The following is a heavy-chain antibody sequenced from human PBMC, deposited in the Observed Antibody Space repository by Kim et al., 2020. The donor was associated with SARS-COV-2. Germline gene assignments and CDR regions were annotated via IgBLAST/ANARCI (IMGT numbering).Heavy chain of an antibody. CDR3: ARSDYDILTGDPDYYYYGMDV. D-gene: IGHD3-9*01. V-gene: IGHV3-11*03. Sequence: GGSLRLSCAASGFTFSDYYMSWIRQAPGKGLEWVSYISSSSSYTNYADSVKGRFTISRDNAKNSLYLQMNSLRAEDTAVYYCARSDYDILTGDPDYYYYGMDVWGQGTTVTVSS. J-gene: IGHJ6*02. CDR2: ISSSSSYT. CDR1: GFTFSDYY.